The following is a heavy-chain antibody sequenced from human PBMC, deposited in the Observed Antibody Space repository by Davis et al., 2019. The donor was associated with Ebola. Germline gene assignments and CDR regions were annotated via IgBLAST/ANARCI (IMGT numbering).Heavy chain of an antibody. CDR2: MNPNSGNT. Sequence: ASVKVSCKASGYTFTSYDINWVRRATGQGLEWMGWMNPNSGNTGYAQKFQGRVTMTRNTSISTAYMELSSLRSEDTAVYYCARDFTGSGSTRGYWGQGTLVTVSS. CDR3: ARDFTGSGSTRGY. D-gene: IGHD6-19*01. V-gene: IGHV1-8*01. J-gene: IGHJ4*02. CDR1: GYTFTSYD.